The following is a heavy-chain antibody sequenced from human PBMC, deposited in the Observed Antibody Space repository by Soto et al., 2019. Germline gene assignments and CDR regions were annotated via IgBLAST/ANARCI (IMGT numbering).Heavy chain of an antibody. CDR3: ARDRYSYYDFWSGSLPYYYYGMDV. Sequence: GGSLRLSCAASGFNFSSYAMHWVRQAPGKGLEYVSAISSNGGSTYYANSVKGRFTISRDNAKNSLYLQMNSLRAEDTAVYYCARDRYSYYDFWSGSLPYYYYGMDVWGQGTTVTVSS. V-gene: IGHV3-64*01. J-gene: IGHJ6*02. CDR2: ISSNGGST. CDR1: GFNFSSYA. D-gene: IGHD3-3*01.